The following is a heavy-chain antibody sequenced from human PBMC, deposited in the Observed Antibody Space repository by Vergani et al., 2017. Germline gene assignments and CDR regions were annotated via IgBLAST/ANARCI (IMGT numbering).Heavy chain of an antibody. Sequence: QVQLQESGPGLVKPSETLSLTCSVSGDSMNTYYWTWIRQPPGKGLEWIGYIYDSGDTKYNPSLKSRVTMSLDTSKTQFSLNLYSVTAADTAVYYCARGALWWLRQIDSSGQGTLVTVSS. CDR3: ARGALWWLRQIDS. J-gene: IGHJ4*02. CDR2: IYDSGDT. D-gene: IGHD2-21*01. CDR1: GDSMNTYY. V-gene: IGHV4-59*01.